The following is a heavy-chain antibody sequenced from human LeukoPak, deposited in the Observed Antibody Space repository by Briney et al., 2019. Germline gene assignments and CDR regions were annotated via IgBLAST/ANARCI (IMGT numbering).Heavy chain of an antibody. V-gene: IGHV3-33*03. Sequence: GGSLRLSSTSGVSSSSYDISRGGRQAPGKGLEWSPVIWYDGRYRYYADSAKGRFTIYRDNRKRILYLEISSLRHEDTALYCCAISELYYGSESYYHLDYWGHGTLVTVSS. J-gene: IGHJ4*01. CDR1: GVSSSSYD. CDR2: IWYDGRYR. CDR3: AISELYYGSESYYHLDY. D-gene: IGHD3-10*01.